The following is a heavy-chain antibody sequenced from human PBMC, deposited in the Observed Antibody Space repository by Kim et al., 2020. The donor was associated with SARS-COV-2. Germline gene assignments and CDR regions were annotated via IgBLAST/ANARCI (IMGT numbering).Heavy chain of an antibody. Sequence: GGSLRLSCAASGFTFSSYAMHWVRQAPGKGLEWVAVISYDGSNKYYADSVKGRFTISRDNSKNTLYLQMNSLRAEDTAVYYCARDHYDSSGYSYGMDVWGQGTTVTVSS. V-gene: IGHV3-30*04. CDR1: GFTFSSYA. J-gene: IGHJ6*02. D-gene: IGHD3-22*01. CDR3: ARDHYDSSGYSYGMDV. CDR2: ISYDGSNK.